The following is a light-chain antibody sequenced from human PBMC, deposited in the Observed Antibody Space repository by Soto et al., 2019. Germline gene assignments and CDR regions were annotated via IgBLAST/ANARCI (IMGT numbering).Light chain of an antibody. CDR1: QSVYNN. V-gene: IGKV3-15*01. CDR2: SAS. J-gene: IGKJ5*01. CDR3: QHYNNWSIT. Sequence: EIVMTQSLATLSVSPGERATLSCRASQSVYNNLAWYQQKPGQPPRLLIYSASTRATGIPARFSGSGSGTEFTLTISSLQSEDFAVYYCQHYNNWSITFGQGTRLEIK.